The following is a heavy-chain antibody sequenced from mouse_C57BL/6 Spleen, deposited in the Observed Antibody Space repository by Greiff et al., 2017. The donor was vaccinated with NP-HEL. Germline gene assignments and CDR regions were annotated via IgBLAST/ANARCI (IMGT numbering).Heavy chain of an antibody. D-gene: IGHD1-1*01. CDR2: IDPETGGT. CDR1: GYTFTDYE. V-gene: IGHV1-15*01. CDR3: TRSGDYGSSYWYFDV. J-gene: IGHJ1*03. Sequence: VQLQQSGAELVRPGASVTLSCKASGYTFTDYEMHWVKQTPVHGLEWIGAIDPETGGTAYNQKFKGKAILTADKSSSTAYMELRSLTSEDSAVYYCTRSGDYGSSYWYFDVWGTGTTVTVSS.